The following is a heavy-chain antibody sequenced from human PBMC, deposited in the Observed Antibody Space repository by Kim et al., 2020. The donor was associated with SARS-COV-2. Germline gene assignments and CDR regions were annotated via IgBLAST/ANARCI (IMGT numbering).Heavy chain of an antibody. CDR3: ARGYCSSTSCYSNWFDP. Sequence: GGSLRLSCAASGFTVSSNYMSWVRQAPGKGLEWVSVIYSGGSTYYADSVKGRFTISRDNSKNTLYLQMNSLRAEDTAVYYCARGYCSSTSCYSNWFDPWGQGTLVTVSS. J-gene: IGHJ5*02. CDR2: IYSGGST. D-gene: IGHD2-2*01. CDR1: GFTVSSNY. V-gene: IGHV3-53*01.